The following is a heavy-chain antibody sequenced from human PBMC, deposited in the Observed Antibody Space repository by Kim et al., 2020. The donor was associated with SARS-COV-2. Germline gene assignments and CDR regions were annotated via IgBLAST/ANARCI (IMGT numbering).Heavy chain of an antibody. J-gene: IGHJ4*02. D-gene: IGHD3-16*01. CDR2: GST. Sequence: GSTDYKPSLKSRVTIFIDTSKSQFSLRLSSVTAADTALYFCARMPYGGFDYWGQGTLVTVSS. CDR3: ARMPYGGFDY. V-gene: IGHV4-59*01.